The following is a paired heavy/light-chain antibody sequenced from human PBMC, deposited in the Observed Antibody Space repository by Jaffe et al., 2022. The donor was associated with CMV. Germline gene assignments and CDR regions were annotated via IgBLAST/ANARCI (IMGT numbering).Light chain of an antibody. Sequence: DIVMTQTPLSLSVTPGQPASISCKSSQSLLHSDGKTYLYWYLQKPGQSPHLLIYEVSRRFSGVPDRFSGSGSGTDFTLKISRVEAEDVGVYYCMQGIHLPLAFGPGTKVDIK. CDR1: QSLLHSDGKTY. J-gene: IGKJ3*01. CDR3: MQGIHLPLA. CDR2: EVS. V-gene: IGKV2-29*02.
Heavy chain of an antibody. Sequence: EVQLVESGGGLVQPGGSLRLSCAASGFAFGTYSMKWVRQTAGKGLEWVSYISSSSSTIYYADSVKGRFTISRDNAKNSLYLQMNSLRDEDTAVYYCARAWEPTFGILTSYYYGMDVWGQGTTVTVSS. J-gene: IGHJ6*02. CDR3: ARAWEPTFGILTSYYYGMDV. V-gene: IGHV3-48*02. CDR2: ISSSSSTI. CDR1: GFAFGTYS. D-gene: IGHD3-3*01.